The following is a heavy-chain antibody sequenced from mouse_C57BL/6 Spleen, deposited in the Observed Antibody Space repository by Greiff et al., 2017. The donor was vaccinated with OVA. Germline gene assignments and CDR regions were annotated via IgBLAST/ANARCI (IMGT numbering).Heavy chain of an antibody. CDR2: IDPSDSYT. CDR1: GYTFTSYW. CDR3: ARSPPYYYGSSYDFDY. Sequence: QVQLQQPGAELVKPGASVKLSCKASGYTFTSYWMQWVKQRPGQGLEWIGEIDPSDSYTNYNQKFKGKATLTVDPSSSPAYMQLSSLTSEDSAVYYCARSPPYYYGSSYDFDYWGQGTTLTVSS. D-gene: IGHD1-1*01. V-gene: IGHV1-50*01. J-gene: IGHJ2*01.